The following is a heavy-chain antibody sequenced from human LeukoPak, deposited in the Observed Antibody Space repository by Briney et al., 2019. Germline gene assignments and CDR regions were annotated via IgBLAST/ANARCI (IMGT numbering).Heavy chain of an antibody. CDR2: INPGNSDT. CDR3: ARLRWAAGDGYYFDY. Sequence: ESLKISCKGSGYGFTTCWIGWVRQMPGKGLEWMGVINPGNSDTRYSPSFQGQVTISADKSITTAYLQWSSLKASDTAMYYCARLRWAAGDGYYFDYWGQGTPVTVSS. CDR1: GYGFTTCW. V-gene: IGHV5-51*01. D-gene: IGHD6-13*01. J-gene: IGHJ4*02.